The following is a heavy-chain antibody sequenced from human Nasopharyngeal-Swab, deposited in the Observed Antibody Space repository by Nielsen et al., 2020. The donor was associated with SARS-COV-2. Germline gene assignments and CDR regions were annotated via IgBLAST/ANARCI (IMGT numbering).Heavy chain of an antibody. Sequence: GESLKISCAASGFTFDNYEMNWLRQAPGKGLEWVSYISTSGATIHYADSVRGRFTISRDNAKKSLHLQMNSLRAEDTAVYYCARASRGWSWGQGTTVTVSS. CDR2: ISTSGATI. J-gene: IGHJ5*02. V-gene: IGHV3-48*03. D-gene: IGHD6-19*01. CDR3: ARASRGWS. CDR1: GFTFDNYE.